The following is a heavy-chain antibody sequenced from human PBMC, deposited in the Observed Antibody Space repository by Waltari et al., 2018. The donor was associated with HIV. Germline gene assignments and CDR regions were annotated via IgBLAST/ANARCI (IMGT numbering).Heavy chain of an antibody. J-gene: IGHJ4*02. CDR1: GYTFTSYY. CDR2: INPSGGST. CDR3: ASGLLDTAEIDY. V-gene: IGHV1-46*01. D-gene: IGHD5-18*01. Sequence: QVQLVQSGAEVKKPGASVKVSCKASGYTFTSYYMHWVRQAPGQGREWMGIINPSGGSTSYAQKVQGRVTMTRDTSTSTVYMELSSLRSEDTAVYYCASGLLDTAEIDYWGQGTLVTVSS.